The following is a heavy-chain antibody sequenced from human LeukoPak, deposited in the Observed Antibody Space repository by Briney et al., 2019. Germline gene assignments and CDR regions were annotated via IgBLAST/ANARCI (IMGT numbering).Heavy chain of an antibody. CDR2: IYSNEAT. CDR1: GGSIKGYH. J-gene: IGHJ3*02. CDR3: ARRNDFQI. V-gene: IGHV4-4*08. Sequence: SETLSLTCTVSGGSIKGYHWSWIRQPPGKGLEWIGYIYSNEATEYKPSLKSRVTISADTSKNQFSLKLTSVSAADTAIYYCARRNDFQIWGQGTMVTVSS.